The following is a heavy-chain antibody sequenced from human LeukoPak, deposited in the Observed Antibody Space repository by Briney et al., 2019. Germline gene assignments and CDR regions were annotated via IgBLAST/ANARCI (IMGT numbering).Heavy chain of an antibody. J-gene: IGHJ4*02. V-gene: IGHV3-11*06. D-gene: IGHD4-17*01. CDR3: ASSSPLRGNYFDY. Sequence: GRFTISRDNAKNSLYLQMNTLRAEDTAVYYCASSSPLRGNYFDYWGQGTLVTVSS.